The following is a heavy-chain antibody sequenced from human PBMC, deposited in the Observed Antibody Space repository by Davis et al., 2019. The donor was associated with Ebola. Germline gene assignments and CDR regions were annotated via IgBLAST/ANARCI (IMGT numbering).Heavy chain of an antibody. CDR1: GFSFTTSW. CDR3: VRRPSLAGAPTDY. CDR2: IYPGDSDT. D-gene: IGHD1-26*01. J-gene: IGHJ4*02. Sequence: GESLKISCKGSGFSFTTSWIAWVRQLPGKGLEWMGIIYPGDSDTRYSPSFQGQVTISADKSISTAYLQWSSLKASDSAMYYCVRRPSLAGAPTDYWGQGTLVTVSS. V-gene: IGHV5-51*01.